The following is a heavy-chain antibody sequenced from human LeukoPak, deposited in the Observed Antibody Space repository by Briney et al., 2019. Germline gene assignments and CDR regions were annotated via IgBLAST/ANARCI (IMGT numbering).Heavy chain of an antibody. J-gene: IGHJ6*02. Sequence: GESLRLSCAASGFTVNSDYMTWVRQAPGKGLEWVSAINSGGNTYYADSVKGRFTISRDNPKNTLYPQMSSLGPEDTAVYYCARDPVLPNGLDVWGQGTTVTVSS. CDR1: GFTVNSDY. D-gene: IGHD4/OR15-4a*01. CDR2: INSGGNT. CDR3: ARDPVLPNGLDV. V-gene: IGHV3-66*02.